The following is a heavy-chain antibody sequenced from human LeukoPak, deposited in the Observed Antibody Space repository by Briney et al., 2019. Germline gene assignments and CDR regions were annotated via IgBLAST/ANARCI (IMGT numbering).Heavy chain of an antibody. CDR1: GFTFSSYG. D-gene: IGHD2-21*01. Sequence: PGGSLRLSCAASGFTFSSYGMHWVRQAPGKGLEWVAVIWYDGSNKYYADSVKGRFTISRDNSKNTLYLQMNSLRAEDTAVYYCAREDGGGESLDYWGQGTLVTVSS. V-gene: IGHV3-33*01. CDR3: AREDGGGESLDY. CDR2: IWYDGSNK. J-gene: IGHJ4*02.